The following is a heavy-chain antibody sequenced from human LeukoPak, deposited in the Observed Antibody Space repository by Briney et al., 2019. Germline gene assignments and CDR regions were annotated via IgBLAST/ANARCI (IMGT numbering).Heavy chain of an antibody. V-gene: IGHV3-30*18. Sequence: GRSLRLSCAASGFTFSSYGMHWVRQAPGKGLEWVAVISYDGSNKYYADSVKGRFTISRDNSKNTLYLQMNSLRAEDTAVYYCAKDLGGSGWCYFDYWGQGTLVTVSS. CDR1: GFTFSSYG. CDR3: AKDLGGSGWCYFDY. J-gene: IGHJ4*02. CDR2: ISYDGSNK. D-gene: IGHD6-19*01.